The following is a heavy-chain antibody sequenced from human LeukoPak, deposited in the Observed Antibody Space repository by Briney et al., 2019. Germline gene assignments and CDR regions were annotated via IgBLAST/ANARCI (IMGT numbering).Heavy chain of an antibody. CDR1: GLTFSRYA. J-gene: IGHJ4*02. Sequence: GGSLRLSCAASGLTFSRYAIHWVRQAPGKGLEWVAVISYDGSNKYYADSVKGRFTISRDNSKNTLYLQMNSLRAEDTAVYYCARNEGVYQLLPIDYWGQGTLVTVSS. CDR2: ISYDGSNK. D-gene: IGHD2-2*01. V-gene: IGHV3-30*01. CDR3: ARNEGVYQLLPIDY.